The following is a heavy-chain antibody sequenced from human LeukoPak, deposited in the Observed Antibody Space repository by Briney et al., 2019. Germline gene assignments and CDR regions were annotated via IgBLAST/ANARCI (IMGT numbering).Heavy chain of an antibody. D-gene: IGHD1-14*01. CDR2: INPNSGGT. CDR3: ARESTE. CDR1: GYTFTGYY. J-gene: IGHJ4*02. V-gene: IGHV1-2*02. Sequence: ASVKVSCKASGYTFTGYYMHWVRQAPGQGLEWMGWINPNSGGTNYAQKFQGRVTITADESTSTAYMELSSLRSEDTAVYYCARESTEWGQGTLVTVSS.